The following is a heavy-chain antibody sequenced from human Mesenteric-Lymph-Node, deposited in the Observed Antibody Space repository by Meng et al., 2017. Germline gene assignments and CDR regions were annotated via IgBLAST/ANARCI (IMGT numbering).Heavy chain of an antibody. CDR3: ARATVTRLFDY. Sequence: SETLSLTCAVSGASISSDNFWSWVRQPPGKGLEWIGESYVSGSTDYNPSLKDRVTISLDKSRNHFSLRLGSVSAADTAVYYCARATVTRLFDYWGQGTLVTVSS. J-gene: IGHJ4*02. CDR1: GASISSDNF. V-gene: IGHV4-4*02. D-gene: IGHD4-17*01. CDR2: SYVSGST.